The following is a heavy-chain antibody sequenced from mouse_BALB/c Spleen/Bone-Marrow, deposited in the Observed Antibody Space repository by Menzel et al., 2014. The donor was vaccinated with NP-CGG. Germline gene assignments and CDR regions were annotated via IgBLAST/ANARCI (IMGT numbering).Heavy chain of an antibody. CDR1: GYTFTTYW. D-gene: IGHD1-3*01. CDR3: ARGGDNYAWFPY. V-gene: IGHV1-69*02. Sequence: VQLQQSGAEIVKPGASVKLSCKASGYTFTTYWMHWVKQRPGQGLEWIGQIDPSDSYTNYSQKFKGKATLTVDKSSSTAYMQLSSLSSEDSAVYYCARGGDNYAWFPYWGQGTLVTVSA. J-gene: IGHJ3*01. CDR2: IDPSDSYT.